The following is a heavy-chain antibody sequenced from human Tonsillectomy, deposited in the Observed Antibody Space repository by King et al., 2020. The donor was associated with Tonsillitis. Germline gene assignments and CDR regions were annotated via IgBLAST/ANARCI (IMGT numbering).Heavy chain of an antibody. J-gene: IGHJ5*02. CDR2: ISYTGST. V-gene: IGHV4-59*01. Sequence: VQLQESGPGLVKPSETLSLTCTVSGDSISSYYWSWIRQPPGKGLEWIGCISYTGSTNYNPSLRSRLTISVDTSKNQLSLKVNSLTAADTAVYYCARHYYGSGGWFDPWGQGTLVTVSS. CDR3: ARHYYGSGGWFDP. CDR1: GDSISSYY. D-gene: IGHD3-10*01.